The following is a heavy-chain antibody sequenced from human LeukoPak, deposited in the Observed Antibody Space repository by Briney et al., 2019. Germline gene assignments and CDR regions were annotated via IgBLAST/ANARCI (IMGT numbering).Heavy chain of an antibody. D-gene: IGHD3-22*01. CDR1: GFTFSSYS. Sequence: PGGSLRLSCAASGFTFSSYSMNWVCQAPGKGLEWVSSISSSSSYIYYADSVKGRFTISRDNAKNSLYLQMNSLRAEDTAVYYCARVGYYDSSGYPAYDAFDIWGQGTMVTVSS. V-gene: IGHV3-21*01. CDR2: ISSSSSYI. CDR3: ARVGYYDSSGYPAYDAFDI. J-gene: IGHJ3*02.